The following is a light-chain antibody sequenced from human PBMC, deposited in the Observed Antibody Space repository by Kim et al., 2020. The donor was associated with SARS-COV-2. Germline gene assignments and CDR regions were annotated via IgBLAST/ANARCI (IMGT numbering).Light chain of an antibody. J-gene: IGKJ2*01. Sequence: SASVRHRVTITCRASQTIDSYLSWYQHKPGKAPKLLIYAASTLQSGVPSRFSGSGAGTDFTLTISSLQPEDFATYYCQQSYKTPYTFGQGTKLEI. V-gene: IGKV1-39*01. CDR2: AAS. CDR1: QTIDSY. CDR3: QQSYKTPYT.